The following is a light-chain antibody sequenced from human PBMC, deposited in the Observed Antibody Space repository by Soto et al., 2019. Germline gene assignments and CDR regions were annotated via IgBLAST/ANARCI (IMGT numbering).Light chain of an antibody. CDR2: GNS. V-gene: IGLV1-40*01. CDR3: QSYDSSLSAVV. CDR1: SSNIGAGYD. Sequence: QSVLTQPPSVSGAPGQRVTISCTGSSSNIGAGYDVHWYQQLPGTAPKLLIYGNSNRPSGVPDRFSGSKSGTSPSLAITGLQAEDEADYYCQSYDSSLSAVVFGGGNKLTVL. J-gene: IGLJ2*01.